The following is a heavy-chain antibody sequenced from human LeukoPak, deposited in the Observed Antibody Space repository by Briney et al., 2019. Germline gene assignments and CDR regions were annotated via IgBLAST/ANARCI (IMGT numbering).Heavy chain of an antibody. V-gene: IGHV4-39*07. D-gene: IGHD6-19*01. CDR2: IYYSGST. Sequence: SETLSLTCTVSGGSISSSSYYWGWIRQPPGKGLEWIGSIYYSGSTNYNPSLKSRVTISVDTSKNQFSLKLSSVTAADTAVYYCARVSSGWKRGYFDYWGQGTLVTVSS. CDR3: ARVSSGWKRGYFDY. CDR1: GGSISSSSYY. J-gene: IGHJ4*02.